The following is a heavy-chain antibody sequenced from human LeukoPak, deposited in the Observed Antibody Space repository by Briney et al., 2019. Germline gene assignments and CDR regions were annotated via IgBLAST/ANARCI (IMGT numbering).Heavy chain of an antibody. CDR2: INPNSGGT. Sequence: RASVKVSCKASGYTFTGYYMHWVRQAPGQGLEWMGWINPNSGGTNYAQKFQGRVTMTRDTSISTAYMELSWLRSDDTALYYCARGGGGGEAFDIWGQGTMVTVSS. J-gene: IGHJ3*02. CDR1: GYTFTGYY. D-gene: IGHD2-15*01. V-gene: IGHV1-2*02. CDR3: ARGGGGGEAFDI.